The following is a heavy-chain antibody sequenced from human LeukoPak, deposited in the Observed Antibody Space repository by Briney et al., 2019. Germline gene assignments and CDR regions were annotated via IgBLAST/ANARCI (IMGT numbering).Heavy chain of an antibody. CDR1: GYGFTSYW. J-gene: IGHJ5*02. CDR3: ARHEYYDILTGYYQGNWFDP. D-gene: IGHD3-9*01. V-gene: IGHV5-51*01. CDR2: IYPGDSET. Sequence: GASLKISCKGSGYGFTSYWIGWVRRMPGKGLEWMGIIYPGDSETRYGPSFQGQVTISADKSISTASLQWSSLKASDTAMYYCARHEYYDILTGYYQGNWFDPWGQGTLVTVSS.